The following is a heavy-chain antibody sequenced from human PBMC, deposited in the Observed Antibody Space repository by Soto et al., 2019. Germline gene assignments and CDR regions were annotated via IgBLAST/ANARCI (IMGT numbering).Heavy chain of an antibody. CDR2: ITPIFGKA. Sequence: GQLVQSGAEVRRPGSSVRVSCKASGGTFSSSTISWVRQAPGQGLEWVGGITPIFGKANYAQKFQGRVTITADESTSTAYMELSSLRSEDTALYFCARGWGSDSTTYYYAYWGQGTSVTVSS. CDR1: GGTFSSST. D-gene: IGHD3-22*01. J-gene: IGHJ1*01. CDR3: ARGWGSDSTTYYYAY. V-gene: IGHV1-69*01.